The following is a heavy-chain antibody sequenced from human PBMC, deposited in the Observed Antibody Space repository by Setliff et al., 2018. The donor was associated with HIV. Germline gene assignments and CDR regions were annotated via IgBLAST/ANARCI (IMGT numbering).Heavy chain of an antibody. D-gene: IGHD6-13*01. Sequence: PSETLSLTCAVSGGSISSSNWWSWIRQPAGKGLEWIGRIYSSGSTKYNPSLKSRVTISVDMSKNQFSLKLSSVTAADTAVYYCVGSSWPRLYYFDYWGQGTLVTVSS. CDR3: VGSSWPRLYYFDY. CDR2: IYSSGST. V-gene: IGHV4-4*07. CDR1: GGSISSSNW. J-gene: IGHJ4*02.